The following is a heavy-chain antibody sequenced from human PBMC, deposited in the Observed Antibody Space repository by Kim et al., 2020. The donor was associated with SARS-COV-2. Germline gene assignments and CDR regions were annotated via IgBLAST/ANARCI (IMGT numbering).Heavy chain of an antibody. CDR3: ARASGYSYGLDYFDY. Sequence: SETLSLTCTVSGGSISSYYWSWIRQPPGKGLEWIGYIYYSGSTNYNPSLKSRVTISVDTSKNQFSLKLSSVTAADTAVYYCARASGYSYGLDYFDYWGQGTLVTVSS. CDR2: IYYSGST. D-gene: IGHD5-18*01. CDR1: GGSISSYY. J-gene: IGHJ4*02. V-gene: IGHV4-59*01.